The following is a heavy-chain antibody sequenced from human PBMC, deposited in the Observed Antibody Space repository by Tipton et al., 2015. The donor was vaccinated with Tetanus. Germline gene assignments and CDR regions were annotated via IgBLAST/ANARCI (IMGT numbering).Heavy chain of an antibody. J-gene: IGHJ4*02. CDR3: ASSTVTR. V-gene: IGHV1-69*06. CDR2: IIPIFGTP. CDR1: GGSFSTYA. D-gene: IGHD4-17*01. Sequence: QLVQSGPEVKKPGSSVKVSCKTSGGSFSTYAINWVRQAPGHGLEWMGGIIPIFGTPNYAQKFKGRVSITADKSTTTASMELRTLTSEDTAVYYCASSTVTRWGPGTLVTVSS.